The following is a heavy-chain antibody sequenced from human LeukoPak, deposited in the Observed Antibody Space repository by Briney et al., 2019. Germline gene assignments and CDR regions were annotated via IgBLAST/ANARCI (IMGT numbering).Heavy chain of an antibody. D-gene: IGHD2-2*01. Sequence: GASVKVSCKVSGYTLTELSMHWVRQAPGKGLEWMGGFDPEDGETIYAQKFQGRVTMTEDTSTDTAYMELSSLRSEDTAVYYCARDDMRYCSSTSCYSMDVWGKGTTVTISS. CDR2: FDPEDGET. J-gene: IGHJ6*03. CDR3: ARDDMRYCSSTSCYSMDV. V-gene: IGHV1-24*01. CDR1: GYTLTELS.